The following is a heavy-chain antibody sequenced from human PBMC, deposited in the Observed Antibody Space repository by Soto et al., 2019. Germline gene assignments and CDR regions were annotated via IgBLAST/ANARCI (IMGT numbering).Heavy chain of an antibody. CDR1: GFAVNYNY. CDR2: IYTDGST. V-gene: IGHV3-66*01. J-gene: IGHJ4*02. CDR3: ARAKPPSYASGWYGHDY. Sequence: GGSLRLSCEVSGFAVNYNYMTWVRQAPGKGLEYVSVIYTDGSTYYADSVKGRFTISRDTSKNTLYLQMNSLRAEDTAIYYCARAKPPSYASGWYGHDYWGQGTLVTVSS. D-gene: IGHD6-19*01.